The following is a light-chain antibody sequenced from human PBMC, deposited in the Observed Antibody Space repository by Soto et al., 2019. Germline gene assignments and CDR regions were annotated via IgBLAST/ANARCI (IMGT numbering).Light chain of an antibody. Sequence: DVHMTQSPSSLSASVGDRVTITCRASQNVWTYLNWYQHKPGKAPTLLIYGASDLGSGVPARFSGTGSGTDFTLTISSLQSEDFATYYCQQSFFIPRTVGQGTKVDIK. V-gene: IGKV1-39*01. J-gene: IGKJ2*01. CDR2: GAS. CDR1: QNVWTY. CDR3: QQSFFIPRT.